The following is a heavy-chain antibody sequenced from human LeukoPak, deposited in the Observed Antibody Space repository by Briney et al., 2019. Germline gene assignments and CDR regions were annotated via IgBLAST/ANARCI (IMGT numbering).Heavy chain of an antibody. CDR3: ARIFGTYGDY. CDR2: INAGNDDT. CDR1: GYTFTSYP. V-gene: IGHV1-3*01. Sequence: ASVKVSCKASGYTFTSYPIHWVRQAPGQRLEWMGWINAGNDDTKYSQKFQGRVTITRDTSASTAYMELSSLTSEYTAIYYCARIFGTYGDYWGQGTLVTVSS. D-gene: IGHD3-3*01. J-gene: IGHJ4*02.